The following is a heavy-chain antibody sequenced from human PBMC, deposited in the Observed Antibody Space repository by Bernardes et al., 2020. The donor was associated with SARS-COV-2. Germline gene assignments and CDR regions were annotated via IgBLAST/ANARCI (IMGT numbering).Heavy chain of an antibody. J-gene: IGHJ4*02. CDR1: GYTLTSYD. Sequence: ASVKVSCKASGYTLTSYDINWVRQATGQGLEWMGWMNPNSGNTGFAQKFQGRVTMTWSTSISTAYMELSSLRSEDTAVYYCARGVSEYTNYYFDSWGQGTLVTVSS. V-gene: IGHV1-8*01. D-gene: IGHD4-4*01. CDR3: ARGVSEYTNYYFDS. CDR2: MNPNSGNT.